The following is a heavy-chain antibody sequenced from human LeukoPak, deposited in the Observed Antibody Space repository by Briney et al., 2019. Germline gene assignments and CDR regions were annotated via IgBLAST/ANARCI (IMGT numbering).Heavy chain of an antibody. CDR2: ISYTGRT. J-gene: IGHJ1*01. V-gene: IGHV4-59*08. Sequence: SETLSLTCTVSGGXMSSYYCSWIRQPPGKGRECLGSISYTGRTNYNPSLKSRVTISVDTSKNQFSLKLSSVTAADTAVYYCATLPRGTQPPDYFYHWGQGTLVTVSS. D-gene: IGHD1-1*01. CDR3: ATLPRGTQPPDYFYH. CDR1: GGXMSSYY.